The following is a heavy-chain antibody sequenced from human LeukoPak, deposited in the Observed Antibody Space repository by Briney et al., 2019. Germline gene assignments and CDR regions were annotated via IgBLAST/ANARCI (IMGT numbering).Heavy chain of an antibody. CDR3: ARATLDIVVAAFDI. CDR2: IHYTGST. J-gene: IGHJ3*02. V-gene: IGHV4-59*08. Sequence: SETLSLTCTVSGGSFSNYYWSWIRQPPGKGLEWIGYIHYTGSTNYNPSLKSRVTISVDTSKNQFSLKLSSVTAADTAVYYCARATLDIVVAAFDIWGQGTMVTVSS. CDR1: GGSFSNYY. D-gene: IGHD2-21*01.